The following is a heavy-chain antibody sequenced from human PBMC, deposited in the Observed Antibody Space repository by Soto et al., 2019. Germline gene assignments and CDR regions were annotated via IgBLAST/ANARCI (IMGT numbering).Heavy chain of an antibody. D-gene: IGHD3-22*01. CDR3: ATEPYYYDSSGYYYETRTNYFDY. CDR1: GYTFTSYG. V-gene: IGHV1-18*01. Sequence: GASVKVSCKASGYTFTSYGISWVRQAPGQGLEWMGWISAYNGNTNYAQKLQGRVTMTTDTSTSTAYMELRSLRSDDTAVYYCATEPYYYDSSGYYYETRTNYFDYWGQGTLVTVSS. CDR2: ISAYNGNT. J-gene: IGHJ4*02.